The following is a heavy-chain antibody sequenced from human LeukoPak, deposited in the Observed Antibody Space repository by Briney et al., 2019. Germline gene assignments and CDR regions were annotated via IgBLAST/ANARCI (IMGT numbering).Heavy chain of an antibody. CDR2: IYTSGST. CDR3: AREIVVVPAAIRYYYYYGMDV. Sequence: SETLSLTCTVSGGSISSYYWSWIRQPAGKGLEWIGLIYTSGSTNYNPSLKSRVTMSVDTSKNQFSLKLSSVTAAATAVYYCAREIVVVPAAIRYYYYYGMDVWGQGTTVTVSS. V-gene: IGHV4-4*07. J-gene: IGHJ6*02. CDR1: GGSISSYY. D-gene: IGHD2-2*02.